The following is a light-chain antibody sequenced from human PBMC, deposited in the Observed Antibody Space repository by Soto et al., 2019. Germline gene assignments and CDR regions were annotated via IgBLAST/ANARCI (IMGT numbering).Light chain of an antibody. J-gene: IGLJ1*01. CDR2: DVS. CDR3: SSYTSSSPFYV. V-gene: IGLV2-14*01. Sequence: QSALTQPASVSGSPGQSITISCTGTSSDVGGYNYVSWYQQHPGKAPKLMIYDVSNRPSGVSNRFSGSKSGNMASLTISGLQAEDEADYYCSSYTSSSPFYVFGTGTKLTVL. CDR1: SSDVGGYNY.